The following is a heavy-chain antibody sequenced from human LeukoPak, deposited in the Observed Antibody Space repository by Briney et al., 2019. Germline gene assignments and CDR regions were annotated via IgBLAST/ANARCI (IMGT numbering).Heavy chain of an antibody. CDR2: IIPIFGTA. CDR1: GGTFSSYA. V-gene: IGHV1-69*13. J-gene: IGHJ4*02. D-gene: IGHD3-10*01. Sequence: GASVKVSCKASGGTFSSYAISWVRQAPGQGLEWMGGIIPIFGTANYAQKFQGRVTITADESTSTAYMELGSLRSEDTAVYYCARPGGSGSYYNDNYFDYWGQGTLVTVSS. CDR3: ARPGGSGSYYNDNYFDY.